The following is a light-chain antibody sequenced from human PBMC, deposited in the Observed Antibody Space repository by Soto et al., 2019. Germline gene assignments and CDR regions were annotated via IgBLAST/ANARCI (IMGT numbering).Light chain of an antibody. CDR3: YSYDSSLSGCV. Sequence: QSVLTQPPSVSGAPGQRVTISCTGSSSNIGAGYDVHWYQQLPGTAPKLLIYGNSNRPSGVPDRFSGSKSGTSASLAITGLRAEDVAAYYCYSYDSSLSGCVFGGGTKLTVL. CDR1: SSNIGAGYD. J-gene: IGLJ3*02. V-gene: IGLV1-40*01. CDR2: GNS.